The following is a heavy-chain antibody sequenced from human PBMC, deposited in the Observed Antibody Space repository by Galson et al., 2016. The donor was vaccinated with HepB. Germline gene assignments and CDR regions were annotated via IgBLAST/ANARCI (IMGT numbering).Heavy chain of an antibody. D-gene: IGHD6-6*01. CDR2: ISYDGGHK. J-gene: IGHJ4*02. V-gene: IGHV3-30*18. Sequence: SLRLSCAASGFSFSNYGVHWVRQAPGKGLEWVAVISYDGGHKNYADSVKGRFTISRDNWKNTLYLQMNSLRAEDTAVYFCTKDMGKQQLVSLNFDYWGQGTSVTVSA. CDR3: TKDMGKQQLVSLNFDY. CDR1: GFSFSNYG.